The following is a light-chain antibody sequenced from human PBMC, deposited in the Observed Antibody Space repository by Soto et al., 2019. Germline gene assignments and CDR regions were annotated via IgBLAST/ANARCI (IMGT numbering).Light chain of an antibody. CDR1: SSDVGAYDF. Sequence: QSVLTQPASVSGSPGQSITISCTGTSSDVGAYDFVSWYQHYPGKAPKLVTFDVTHRPPGISDRFSGSKSANTASLTISGLQAEDEALYYCSSYTTRSTLVFGGGTKLTVL. V-gene: IGLV2-14*01. CDR2: DVT. CDR3: SSYTTRSTLV. J-gene: IGLJ2*01.